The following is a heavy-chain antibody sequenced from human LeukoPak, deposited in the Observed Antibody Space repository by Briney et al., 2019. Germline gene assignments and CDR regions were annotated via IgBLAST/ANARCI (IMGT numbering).Heavy chain of an antibody. CDR1: GFAFSSYA. J-gene: IGHJ4*02. CDR2: ISDSGSTI. Sequence: GGSLRLSCAVSGFAFSSYAMSWVRQAPGKGLESVSYISDSGSTIYYSDSVKGRFTISRDNAKNSLYLQMNSLRAEDTALYYCARDGPIFGVVIGDYWGQGTPVTVSS. CDR3: ARDGPIFGVVIGDY. D-gene: IGHD3-3*01. V-gene: IGHV3-48*04.